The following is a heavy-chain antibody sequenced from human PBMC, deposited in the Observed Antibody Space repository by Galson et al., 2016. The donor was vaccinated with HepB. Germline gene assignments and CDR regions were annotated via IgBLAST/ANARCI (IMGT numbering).Heavy chain of an antibody. CDR1: GFTFSSYA. J-gene: IGHJ4*02. CDR2: ISDNGGST. Sequence: FLRLSCAASGFTFSSYAMSWVRQAPGKGPEWVSGISDNGGSTFYADSVKGRFTISRDNSKNTVYLQMNSLRAEDTAKYDCANPGTYLLYWGQGTLVTVSS. CDR3: ANPGTYLLY. D-gene: IGHD2-21*01. V-gene: IGHV3-23*01.